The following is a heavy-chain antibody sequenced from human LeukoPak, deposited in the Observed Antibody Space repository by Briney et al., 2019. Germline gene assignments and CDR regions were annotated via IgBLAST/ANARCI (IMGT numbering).Heavy chain of an antibody. CDR2: INPSGGST. CDR1: GYTFTSYY. D-gene: IGHD6-13*01. CDR3: ARDFIIAAAGTVLFDY. Sequence: ASVKVSCKASGYTFTSYYMHWVRQAPGQGLEWMGIINPSGGSTTYAQKFQGRVTMTRDMSTSTVYMELSSLRSEDTAVYYCARDFIIAAAGTVLFDYWGQGTLVTVSS. J-gene: IGHJ4*02. V-gene: IGHV1-46*01.